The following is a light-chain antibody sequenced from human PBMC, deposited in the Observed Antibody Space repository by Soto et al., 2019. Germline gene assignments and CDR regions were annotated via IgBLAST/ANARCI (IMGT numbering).Light chain of an antibody. J-gene: IGKJ4*01. CDR3: QHYYSPPFT. Sequence: DIVMTQSPDSLAVSLGERATINCKSSQSVLYSSNNKNYLAWYQQKAGQPPKVLIYWASTRESGVPDRFSGSGSGTDFTLTISSLQAEDVAVYYCQHYYSPPFTFGGGTKVDIK. CDR1: QSVLYSSNNKNY. V-gene: IGKV4-1*01. CDR2: WAS.